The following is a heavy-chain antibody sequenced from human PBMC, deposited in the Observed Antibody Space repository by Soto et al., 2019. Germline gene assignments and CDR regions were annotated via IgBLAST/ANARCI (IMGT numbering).Heavy chain of an antibody. V-gene: IGHV4-39*01. CDR1: GGSISSSSYY. CDR3: ARHNYDFSGYYSYYYDIDV. J-gene: IGHJ6*02. Sequence: PSETLSLTCTVSGGSISSSSYYWGWIRQPPGKGLEWIGSIYYSGSTYYNPSLKSRVTISVDTSKNQFSLKLSSVTAADTAVYYCARHNYDFSGYYSYYYDIDVWGQGTTVTVSS. CDR2: IYYSGST. D-gene: IGHD3-22*01.